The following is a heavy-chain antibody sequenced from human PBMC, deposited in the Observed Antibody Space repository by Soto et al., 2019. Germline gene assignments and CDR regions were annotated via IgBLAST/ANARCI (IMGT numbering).Heavy chain of an antibody. Sequence: PSETLSLTCTVSGGSVSSGSYYWSWIRQPPGKGLEWIGYIYYSGSTNYNPSLKSRVTISVDTSKNQFSLKLSFVTASDTAVYYCARDRVGSGSIHFDYWGQGTLVTVSS. CDR2: IYYSGST. J-gene: IGHJ4*02. CDR1: GGSVSSGSYY. V-gene: IGHV4-61*01. D-gene: IGHD6-19*01. CDR3: ARDRVGSGSIHFDY.